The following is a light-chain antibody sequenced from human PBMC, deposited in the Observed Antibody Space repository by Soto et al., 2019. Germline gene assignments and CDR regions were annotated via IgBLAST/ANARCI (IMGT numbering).Light chain of an antibody. J-gene: IGKJ1*01. CDR2: DAS. Sequence: DIQMTQSPSTLSASVGDRVTITCRASQSISSYLAWYQQKPGKAPKVLIFDASSLESGVPSRFSGSGSGTEFTLSLSGLQPDDFATYYCQQYLTYPWTFGQGTKVEIK. CDR3: QQYLTYPWT. CDR1: QSISSY. V-gene: IGKV1-5*01.